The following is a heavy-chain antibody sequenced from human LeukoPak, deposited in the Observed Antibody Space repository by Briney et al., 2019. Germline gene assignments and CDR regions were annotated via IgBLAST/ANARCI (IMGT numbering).Heavy chain of an antibody. CDR2: IYYSGST. CDR1: GGSISSSSYY. CDR3: ARDPWGIAAAGPWFDY. J-gene: IGHJ4*02. Sequence: MASETLSLTCTVSGGSISSSSYYWGWIRQPPGKGLEWIGSIYYSGSTYYNPSLKSRVTISVDTSKNQFSLKLSSVTAADTAVYYCARDPWGIAAAGPWFDYWGQGTLVTVSS. V-gene: IGHV4-39*07. D-gene: IGHD6-13*01.